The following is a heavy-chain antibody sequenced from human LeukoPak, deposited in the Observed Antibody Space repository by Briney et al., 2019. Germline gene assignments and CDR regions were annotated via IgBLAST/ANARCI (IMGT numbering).Heavy chain of an antibody. J-gene: IGHJ4*02. CDR2: IRYDGSDR. CDR1: GFTFGSYG. CDR3: AKGDNDILTGYYNSFDY. D-gene: IGHD3-9*01. Sequence: GGSLRLSCAASGFTFGSYGIYWVRQAPGKGLEWVAGIRYDGSDRSYADPVKGRFTISRDNSKNTLYLQMNSLRAEDTAVYFCAKGDNDILTGYYNSFDYWGQGTLVTVSS. V-gene: IGHV3-30*02.